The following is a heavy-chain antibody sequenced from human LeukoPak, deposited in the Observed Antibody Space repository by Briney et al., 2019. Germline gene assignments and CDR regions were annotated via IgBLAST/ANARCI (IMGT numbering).Heavy chain of an antibody. V-gene: IGHV4-34*01. CDR3: ASSEMATTY. J-gene: IGHJ4*02. Sequence: SETLSLTCAVYGGSFSGYYRSWIRQPPGKGLEWIGEINHSGSTNYNPSLKGRVTISVDTSKNQFSLKLSSVTAADTAVYYCASSEMATTYWGQGTLVTVSS. CDR1: GGSFSGYY. D-gene: IGHD5-24*01. CDR2: INHSGST.